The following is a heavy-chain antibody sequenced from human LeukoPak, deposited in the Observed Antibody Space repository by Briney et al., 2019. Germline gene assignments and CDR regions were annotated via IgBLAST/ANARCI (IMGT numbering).Heavy chain of an antibody. CDR2: ISYDGSNK. CDR3: ARDRDSSGRTFDY. J-gene: IGHJ4*02. Sequence: HPGRSLRLSCAASGFTFSSYATHWVRQAPGKGLEWVAVISYDGSNKYCADSVKGRFTISRDNSKNTLYLQMNSLRAEDTAVYYCARDRDSSGRTFDYWGQGTLVTVSS. D-gene: IGHD6-19*01. CDR1: GFTFSSYA. V-gene: IGHV3-30-3*01.